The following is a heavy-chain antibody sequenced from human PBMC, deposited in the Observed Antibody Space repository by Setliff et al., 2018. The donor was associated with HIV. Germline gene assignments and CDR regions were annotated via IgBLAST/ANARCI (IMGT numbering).Heavy chain of an antibody. CDR3: SRGRLRTVTSLIKKRASYTWLDP. CDR1: GGSVSSFY. Sequence: SETLSLTCTVSGGSVSSFYWSWIRQPPDKGLEWIGYIYPTGSTNYNPSLQSRVTMSIDTSRCKFSLRLTSVTAADTAVYYCSRGRLRTVTSLIKKRASYTWLDPWGQGTLVTVSS. D-gene: IGHD3-16*01. J-gene: IGHJ5*02. V-gene: IGHV4-4*08. CDR2: IYPTGST.